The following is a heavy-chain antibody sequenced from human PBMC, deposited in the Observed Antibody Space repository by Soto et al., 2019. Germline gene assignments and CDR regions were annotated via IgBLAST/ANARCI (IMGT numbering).Heavy chain of an antibody. CDR2: ISYSASTI. CDR3: ARSRFLEWLPGH. V-gene: IGHV3-48*02. D-gene: IGHD3-3*01. CDR1: GLTFSSYS. J-gene: IGHJ3*01. Sequence: EVQLVESGGGLVQPGGSLRLSCAGSGLTFSSYSMNWVRQAPGKGLEWVSFISYSASTIYYADSVKGRFTISRDNAKNSLYLQMNSLRDEDTAVYYCARSRFLEWLPGHWGQGTMVTVSS.